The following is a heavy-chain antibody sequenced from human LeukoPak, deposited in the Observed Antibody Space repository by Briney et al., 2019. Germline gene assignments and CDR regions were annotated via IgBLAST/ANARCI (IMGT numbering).Heavy chain of an antibody. CDR3: ATRKRIAARPGYFEY. CDR1: GFTFSSYW. Sequence: GGSLRLSCAGSGFTFSSYWMSWVRQAPGKGLEWVANIKQDGSEKYYVDSVKGRFTISRDNAKNSLYLQMNSLRAEDTAVYYCATRKRIAARPGYFEYWGQGTLVTVSS. J-gene: IGHJ4*02. V-gene: IGHV3-7*01. D-gene: IGHD6-6*01. CDR2: IKQDGSEK.